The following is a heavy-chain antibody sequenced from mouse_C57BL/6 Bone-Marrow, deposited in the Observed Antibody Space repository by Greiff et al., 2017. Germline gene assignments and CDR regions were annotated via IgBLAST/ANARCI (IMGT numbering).Heavy chain of an antibody. CDR3: VRQDYYGHFDY. V-gene: IGHV10-1*01. Sequence: GGGLVQPKGSLKLSCAASGFSFNTYAMHWVRQAPGKGLEWVARIRSKSNNYATYYADSVKDRFTISRDDSESMLYLQMNNLKTEDTAMYYCVRQDYYGHFDYWGQGTTLTVSS. CDR2: IRSKSNNYAT. J-gene: IGHJ2*01. D-gene: IGHD1-1*01. CDR1: GFSFNTYA.